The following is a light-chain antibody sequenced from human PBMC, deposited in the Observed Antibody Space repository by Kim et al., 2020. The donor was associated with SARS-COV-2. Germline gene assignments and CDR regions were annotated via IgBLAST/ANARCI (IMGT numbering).Light chain of an antibody. V-gene: IGKV1-39*01. Sequence: DIQMTQSPFSLSASVGDRVTITCRASQSIRSYLNWYQQKPGKAPKLLIYAASSLQSGVPSRFSGSGSGTDFTLTISSLQPEDFATYYCQQSYSTPVTFGGGTKVDIK. CDR1: QSIRSY. CDR2: AAS. CDR3: QQSYSTPVT. J-gene: IGKJ4*01.